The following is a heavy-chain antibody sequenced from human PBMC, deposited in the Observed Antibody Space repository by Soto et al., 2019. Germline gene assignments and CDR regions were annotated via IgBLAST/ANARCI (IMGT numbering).Heavy chain of an antibody. J-gene: IGHJ6*03. D-gene: IGHD6-13*01. CDR2: IYYSGST. Sequence: PSETLSLTCTVSGGSISSYYWSWIRQPPGKGLEWIGYIYYSGSTNYNPSLKSRVTISVDTSKNQFSLKLSSVTAADTAVYYCASDAGPGYYYYYMDVWGKGTTVTVSS. CDR3: ASDAGPGYYYYYMDV. CDR1: GGSISSYY. V-gene: IGHV4-59*08.